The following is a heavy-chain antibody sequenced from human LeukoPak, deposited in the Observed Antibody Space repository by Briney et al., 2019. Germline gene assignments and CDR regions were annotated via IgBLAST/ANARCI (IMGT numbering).Heavy chain of an antibody. Sequence: SETLSLTCTVSGGSISSSSCYWGWFRQPPGKGLEWIRSIYYSGSTYYNPSLKSRVTISVDTSKNQFSLKLSSVTAADTAVYYCAGRTISIVDAFDIWGQGTMVTVSS. CDR1: GGSISSSSCY. CDR2: IYYSGST. CDR3: AGRTISIVDAFDI. J-gene: IGHJ3*02. V-gene: IGHV4-39*01. D-gene: IGHD3-22*01.